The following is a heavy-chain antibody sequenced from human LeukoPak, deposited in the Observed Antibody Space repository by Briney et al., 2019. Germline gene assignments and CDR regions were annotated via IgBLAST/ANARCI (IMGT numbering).Heavy chain of an antibody. J-gene: IGHJ6*02. CDR2: MNPNSGNT. CDR3: ARGHGRITFSSRKDYYGMDV. Sequence: AASVKVSCKASGYTFTSYDINWVRQATGQGLEWMGWMNPNSGNTGYAQKFQGRVTMTRNTSISTAYMELSSLRSEDTAVYYCARGHGRITFSSRKDYYGMDVWGQGTTVTVSS. D-gene: IGHD3-16*01. V-gene: IGHV1-8*01. CDR1: GYTFTSYD.